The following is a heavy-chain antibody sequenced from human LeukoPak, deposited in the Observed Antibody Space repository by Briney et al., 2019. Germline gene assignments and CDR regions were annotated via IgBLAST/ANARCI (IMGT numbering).Heavy chain of an antibody. CDR3: ARGIFYGGRKQYIWFDL. J-gene: IGHJ5*02. D-gene: IGHD2/OR15-2a*01. V-gene: IGHV4-34*01. Sequence: PSETLSLTCAVSGGPFRGFFWSWIRQAPGKGLVWIAEVSHGGTSNYNPSLKSRITISVDTSKSQFSLKLTSVTAADTAVYYCARGIFYGGRKQYIWFDLWAQGTLVTVSS. CDR2: VSHGGTS. CDR1: GGPFRGFF.